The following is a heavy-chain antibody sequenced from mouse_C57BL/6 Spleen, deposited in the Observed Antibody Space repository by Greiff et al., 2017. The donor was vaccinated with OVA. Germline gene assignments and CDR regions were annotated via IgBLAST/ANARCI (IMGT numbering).Heavy chain of an antibody. J-gene: IGHJ2*01. CDR2: IHPNSGST. D-gene: IGHD2-1*01. Sequence: VQLQQSGAELVKPGASVKLSCKASGYTFTSYWMHWVKQRPGQGLEWIGMIHPNSGSTNYNEKFKSKATLTVDKSSSTAYMQLSSLTSEDSAVYYCARYGNYEDYFDYWGQGTTLTVSS. CDR1: GYTFTSYW. V-gene: IGHV1-64*01. CDR3: ARYGNYEDYFDY.